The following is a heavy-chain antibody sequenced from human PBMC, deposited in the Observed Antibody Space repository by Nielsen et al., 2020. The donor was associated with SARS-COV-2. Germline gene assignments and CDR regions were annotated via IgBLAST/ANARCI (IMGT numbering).Heavy chain of an antibody. V-gene: IGHV3-23*01. J-gene: IGHJ4*02. Sequence: WIRQPPGKGLEWVSAISGSGGSTYYADSVKGRFTISRDNSKNTLYLQMNSLRAEDTAVYYCAKVSGENFDYWGQGTLVTVSS. CDR3: AKVSGENFDY. CDR2: ISGSGGST. D-gene: IGHD3-10*01.